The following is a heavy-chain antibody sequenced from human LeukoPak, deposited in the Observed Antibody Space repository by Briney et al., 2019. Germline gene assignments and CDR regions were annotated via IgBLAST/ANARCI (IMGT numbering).Heavy chain of an antibody. J-gene: IGHJ4*02. CDR1: GFTFSSYG. D-gene: IGHD6-6*01. CDR2: IRYDGSNK. V-gene: IGHV3-30*02. CDR3: AKDQSIAANY. Sequence: GGSLRLSCAASGFTFSSYGMHWVRQAPGKGLEWVAFIRYDGSNKYYADSVKGRFTVSRDNSKNTLYLQMNSLRAEDTAVYYCAKDQSIAANYWGQGTLVTVSS.